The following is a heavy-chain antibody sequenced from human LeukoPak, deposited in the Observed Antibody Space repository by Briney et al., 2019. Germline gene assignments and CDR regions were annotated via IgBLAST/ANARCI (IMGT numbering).Heavy chain of an antibody. CDR1: GFTFSSYS. CDR2: ISSSGTYI. Sequence: GGSLRLSCAASGFTFSSYSMNWVRQAPGKGLEWVSSISSSGTYIYYADSVKGRFSISRDNAKNSLYLQMNSLRVEDTAVYYCAREDATAFDYWGQGTLVTASS. V-gene: IGHV3-21*01. D-gene: IGHD4-17*01. J-gene: IGHJ4*02. CDR3: AREDATAFDY.